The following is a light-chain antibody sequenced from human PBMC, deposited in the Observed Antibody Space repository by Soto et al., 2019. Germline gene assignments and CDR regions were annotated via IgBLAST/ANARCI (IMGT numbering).Light chain of an antibody. J-gene: IGKJ5*01. CDR1: QSIRTS. V-gene: IGKV3-11*01. Sequence: EVALPQSPATLSLSPGERATLSCRASQSIRTSLAWYQQKPGQAPRLVIFDASNRANGVPARFGSSGSGTDFTLTINSLEPEDFAVYYCQQRNVWPPITFGQGTRLEIK. CDR2: DAS. CDR3: QQRNVWPPIT.